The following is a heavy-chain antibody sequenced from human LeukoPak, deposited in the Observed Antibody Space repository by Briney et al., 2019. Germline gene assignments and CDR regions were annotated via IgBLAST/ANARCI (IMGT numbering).Heavy chain of an antibody. V-gene: IGHV4-30-4*02. CDR1: GGSISSGDYY. D-gene: IGHD1-1*01. CDR2: IYYSGST. CDR3: ARGSNWNDEAFDY. Sequence: PSETLSLTCTVSGGSISSGDYYWSWIRQPPGKGLEWIGYIYYSGSTYYNPSLKSRVTISVDTSKNQFSLKLSSVTAADTAVYYCARGSNWNDEAFDYWGQGTLVTVSS. J-gene: IGHJ4*02.